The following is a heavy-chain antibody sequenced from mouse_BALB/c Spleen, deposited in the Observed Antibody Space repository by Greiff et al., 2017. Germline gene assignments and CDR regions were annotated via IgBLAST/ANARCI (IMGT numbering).Heavy chain of an antibody. Sequence: EVKLVESGGGLVKPGGSLKLSCAASGFTFSSYTMSWVRQTPEKRLEWVATISSGGSYTYYPDSVKGRFTISRDNAKNTLYLQMSSLKSEDTAMYYCTRDGGLRQYFDVWGAGTTVTVSS. CDR2: ISSGGSYT. CDR1: GFTFSSYT. CDR3: TRDGGLRQYFDV. D-gene: IGHD2-2*01. J-gene: IGHJ1*01. V-gene: IGHV5-6-4*01.